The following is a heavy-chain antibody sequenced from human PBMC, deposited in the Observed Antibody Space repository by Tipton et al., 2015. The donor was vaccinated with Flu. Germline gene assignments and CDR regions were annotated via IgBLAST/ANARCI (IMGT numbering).Heavy chain of an antibody. D-gene: IGHD4-17*01. V-gene: IGHV4-59*02. CDR1: GGSVSSHY. CDR2: VDNSGTT. Sequence: TLSLTCTVSGGSVSSHYWSWIRQPPGKGLEWIGYVDNSGTTSYRPSLKSRATISVDTSKNHVSLKLSSVTAADTAVYYCARVWMTSVTTGGGFNVWGQGTMVTVSS. CDR3: ARVWMTSVTTGGGFNV. J-gene: IGHJ3*01.